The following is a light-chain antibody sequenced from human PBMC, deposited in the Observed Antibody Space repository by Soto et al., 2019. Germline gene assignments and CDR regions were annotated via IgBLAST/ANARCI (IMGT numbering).Light chain of an antibody. CDR2: LGS. V-gene: IGKV2-28*01. CDR1: QSLLYSTGYNY. CDR3: MQALETPRT. Sequence: EIVMTQSPLSLAVTPGEPASISCRFSQSLLYSTGYNYLDWYLQKPGQSPQLLIYLGSNRASGVPDRFSGSGSGTDFTLKISRVEAEDVGVYYCMQALETPRTFGQGTKVEI. J-gene: IGKJ1*01.